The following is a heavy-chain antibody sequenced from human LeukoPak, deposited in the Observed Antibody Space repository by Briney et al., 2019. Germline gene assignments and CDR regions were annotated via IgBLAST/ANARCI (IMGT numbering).Heavy chain of an antibody. Sequence: SVKVSCKASGYTFTGYYMHWVRQAPGQGLEWMGGIIPIFGTANYAQKFQGRVTITADESTSTAYMELSSLRSEDTAVYYCAGGLGELLEALFYYYGMDVWGQGTTVTVSS. V-gene: IGHV1-69*13. CDR1: GYTFTGYY. CDR2: IIPIFGTA. D-gene: IGHD3-10*01. CDR3: AGGLGELLEALFYYYGMDV. J-gene: IGHJ6*02.